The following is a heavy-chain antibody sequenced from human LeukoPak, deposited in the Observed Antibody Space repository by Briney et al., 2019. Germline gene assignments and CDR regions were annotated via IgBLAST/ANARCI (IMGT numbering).Heavy chain of an antibody. CDR3: ASPQSGSYLDY. CDR1: GYTFTGYY. Sequence: ASVKVSCKASGYTFTGYYMHWVRQAPGQGLEWMGWINPNSGGTNCAQKFQGRVTMTRDTSISTAYMELSRLRSDDTAVYYCASPQSGSYLDYWGQGTLVTVSS. J-gene: IGHJ4*02. CDR2: INPNSGGT. D-gene: IGHD1-26*01. V-gene: IGHV1-2*02.